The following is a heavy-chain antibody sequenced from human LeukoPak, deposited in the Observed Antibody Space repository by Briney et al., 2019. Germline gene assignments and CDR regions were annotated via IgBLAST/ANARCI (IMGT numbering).Heavy chain of an antibody. J-gene: IGHJ3*02. D-gene: IGHD3-22*01. CDR2: IAYDESNK. CDR1: GFTFSSYG. CDR3: AKHHYDSTGYEAQDASDI. V-gene: IGHV3-30*18. Sequence: GGSLRLSCAASGFTFSSYGMHWVRQAPGKGLEWVAVIAYDESNKYYGDSVKGRFTISRDKSKNTLYLQMNSLRAEDTAVYYCAKHHYDSTGYEAQDASDIWGQGTMVTVSS.